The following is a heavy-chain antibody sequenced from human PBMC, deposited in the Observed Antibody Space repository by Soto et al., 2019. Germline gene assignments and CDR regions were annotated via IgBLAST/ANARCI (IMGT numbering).Heavy chain of an antibody. J-gene: IGHJ6*02. Sequence: PSETLSLTCAVSGGSISSSNWWSWVRQPPGKGLEWIGEIYHSGSTNYNPSLKSRVTISVDKSKNQFSLKLSSVTAADTAVYYCASGGYCSGGSCYSDYYGMDVWGQGTTVTVSS. CDR1: GGSISSSNW. D-gene: IGHD2-15*01. CDR2: IYHSGST. CDR3: ASGGYCSGGSCYSDYYGMDV. V-gene: IGHV4-4*02.